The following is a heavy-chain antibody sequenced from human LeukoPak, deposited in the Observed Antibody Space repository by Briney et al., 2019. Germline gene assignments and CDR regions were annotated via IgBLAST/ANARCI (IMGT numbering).Heavy chain of an antibody. CDR3: PRDLGGNYGTFDY. D-gene: IGHD1-26*01. Sequence: GGSLRLSCAASGFTFSSYAMHWVRQAPGKGLEWVAVISSDGDNKYYADSVKGRFTISRDNSKNTLYLLMNSLRTEDTAVYYCPRDLGGNYGTFDYWGQGTLVTVSS. CDR1: GFTFSSYA. J-gene: IGHJ4*02. V-gene: IGHV3-30-3*01. CDR2: ISSDGDNK.